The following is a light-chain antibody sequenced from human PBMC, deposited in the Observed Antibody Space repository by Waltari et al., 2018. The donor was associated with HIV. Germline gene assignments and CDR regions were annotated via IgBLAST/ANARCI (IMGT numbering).Light chain of an antibody. CDR1: LSLHNDGFIY. CDR2: LSS. Sequence: DVVVTQSPLSLPVILGEPASLSCRSSLSLHNDGFIYLDWNVQRPGQSPQLLFYLSSQWASGVSDRFSGSGSGTDFTLNISRVAADDVAFYFCMQALYTPPIFGGGA. CDR3: MQALYTPPI. J-gene: IGKJ4*01. V-gene: IGKV2-28*01.